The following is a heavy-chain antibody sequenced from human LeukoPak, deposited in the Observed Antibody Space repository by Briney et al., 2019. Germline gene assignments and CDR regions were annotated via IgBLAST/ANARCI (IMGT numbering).Heavy chain of an antibody. CDR3: ARRIAARREFDY. V-gene: IGHV3-64D*06. D-gene: IGHD6-6*01. J-gene: IGHJ4*02. CDR1: GFTLSSCA. CDR2: ISTNGGSI. Sequence: PGGSLRLSCSASGFTLSSCAMHWVRQAPGKGLEYVSGISTNGGSIYYADSVKGRFTISRDNSKNMLYLQMISLRAEDTAVYYCARRIAARREFDYWGQGTLVTVSS.